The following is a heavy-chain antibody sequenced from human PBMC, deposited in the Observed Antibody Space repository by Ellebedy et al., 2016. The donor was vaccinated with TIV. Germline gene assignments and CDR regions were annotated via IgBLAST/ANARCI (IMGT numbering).Heavy chain of an antibody. V-gene: IGHV3-21*01. CDR3: VRDQFSYSNSGFDY. J-gene: IGHJ4*02. CDR2: ISSTGSYI. D-gene: IGHD4-11*01. Sequence: PGGSLRLSCAASGFIFTGYSLNWVRQAPRKGLEWVSSISSTGSYIYYADSVKGRFTNSRDKAKNSLYLQLNSLGAEDTAVYYCVRDQFSYSNSGFDYWGQGTLVTVSS. CDR1: GFIFTGYS.